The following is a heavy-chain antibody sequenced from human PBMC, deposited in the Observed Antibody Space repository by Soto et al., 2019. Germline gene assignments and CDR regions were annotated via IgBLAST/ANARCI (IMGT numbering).Heavy chain of an antibody. CDR2: IDPSGGST. V-gene: IGHV1-46*01. CDR3: ARAWSSGWKYYFDY. Sequence: QVQLVQSGAEVKKPGASVKVSCKASGYIFTNYYMHWVRQAPGQGLEWMGTIDPSGGSTSYTQKFQGRVTLTRDTSTTTVHLELSSLRSEDTAVYYCARAWSSGWKYYFDYWGQGTLVTVSS. J-gene: IGHJ4*02. CDR1: GYIFTNYY. D-gene: IGHD6-19*01.